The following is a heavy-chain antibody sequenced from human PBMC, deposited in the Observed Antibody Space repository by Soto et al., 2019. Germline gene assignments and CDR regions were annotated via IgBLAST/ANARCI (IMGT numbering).Heavy chain of an antibody. D-gene: IGHD2-21*02. CDR3: ARAGDTVVTPEWYFDL. Sequence: QVQLQESGPGLVKPSQTLSLTCTVSGGSISSGGYYWSWIRQHPGKGLEWIGYIYYSGSTYYNPSLKSRVTISVDTSKNQFSLKLSSVTAADTAVYYCARAGDTVVTPEWYFDLWGRGTLVTVSS. J-gene: IGHJ2*01. CDR2: IYYSGST. V-gene: IGHV4-31*03. CDR1: GGSISSGGYY.